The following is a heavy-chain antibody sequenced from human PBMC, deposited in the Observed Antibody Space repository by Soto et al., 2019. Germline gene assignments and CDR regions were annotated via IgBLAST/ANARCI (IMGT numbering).Heavy chain of an antibody. J-gene: IGHJ2*01. CDR1: GGSISSYY. Sequence: QVQLQESGPGLVKPSETLSLTCTVSGGSISSYYWSWIRQPPGKGLEWIGYIYYSGSTNYNPSLKSRVTISVDTSKNQFSLKLSSVTAADTAVYYCAIAYCSSTSCYAPRYFDLWGRGTLVTVSS. D-gene: IGHD2-2*01. CDR2: IYYSGST. CDR3: AIAYCSSTSCYAPRYFDL. V-gene: IGHV4-59*01.